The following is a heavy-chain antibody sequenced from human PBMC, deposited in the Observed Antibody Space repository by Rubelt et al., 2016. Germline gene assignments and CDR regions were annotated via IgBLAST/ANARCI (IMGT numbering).Heavy chain of an antibody. CDR2: IYYSGRT. CDR1: GGSFSGYY. D-gene: IGHD3-22*01. CDR3: ARHIRDGTSGYYYGH. V-gene: IGHV4-34*01. Sequence: QVQLQQWGAGLLKPSETLSLTCAVYGGSFSGYYWSWIRQPPGKGLEWIGIIYYSGRTYYTPSLKSRVTISIDTSKTQFSLKLGFVTAADTAVYFCARHIRDGTSGYYYGHWGQGTLVTVSS. J-gene: IGHJ4*02.